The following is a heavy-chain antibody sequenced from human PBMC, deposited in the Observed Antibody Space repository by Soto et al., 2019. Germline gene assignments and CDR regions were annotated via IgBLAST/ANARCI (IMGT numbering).Heavy chain of an antibody. J-gene: IGHJ5*02. CDR3: AKNQGVELVPLATVDWFDP. V-gene: IGHV3-23*01. D-gene: IGHD1-26*01. CDR2: ISGSGFKK. CDR1: GFIFENFG. Sequence: EVVLLESGGGLEQPGGSLRLSCAASGFIFENFGMSWVRQAPGKGLEWISSISGSGFKKYYADSVKGRFTISRDNSKSTVYLELNNLSAEDTVVHHCAKNQGVELVPLATVDWFDPWGQGSVVTVSS.